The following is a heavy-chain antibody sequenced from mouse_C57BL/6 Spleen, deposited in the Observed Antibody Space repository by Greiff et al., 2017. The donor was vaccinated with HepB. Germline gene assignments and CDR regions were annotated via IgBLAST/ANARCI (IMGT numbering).Heavy chain of an antibody. CDR3: ARTLHDYYGSSPWYFDV. Sequence: QVQLKQPGAELVKPGASVKLSCKASGYTFTSYWMHWVKQRPGQGLEWIGMIHPNSGSTNYNEKFKSKATLTVDKSSSTAYMQLSSLTSEDSAVYYCARTLHDYYGSSPWYFDVWGTGTTVTVSS. V-gene: IGHV1-64*01. J-gene: IGHJ1*03. CDR2: IHPNSGST. CDR1: GYTFTSYW. D-gene: IGHD1-1*01.